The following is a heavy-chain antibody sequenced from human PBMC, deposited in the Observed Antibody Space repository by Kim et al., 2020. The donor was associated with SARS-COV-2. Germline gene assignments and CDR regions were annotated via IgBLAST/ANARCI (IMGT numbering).Heavy chain of an antibody. CDR3: AKANYYDSSGYYWAFDY. Sequence: VKGRFTISIENSKNTLYLQMNGLRAEDTAVYYCAKANYYDSSGYYWAFDYWGQGTLVTVSS. D-gene: IGHD3-22*01. V-gene: IGHV3-23*01. J-gene: IGHJ4*02.